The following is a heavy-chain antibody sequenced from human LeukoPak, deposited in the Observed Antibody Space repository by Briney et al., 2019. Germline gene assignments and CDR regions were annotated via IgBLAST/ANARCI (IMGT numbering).Heavy chain of an antibody. V-gene: IGHV3-23*01. CDR3: AKASCGGECYYAMDV. Sequence: PGVSLRLSCAASGFTFSSNAMNWVRQAPGKGLEGVSRICGSGRNTYYADSVKGRFTISRDNSKNTLYLQMNSLRAEDTAVYYCAKASCGGECYYAMDVWGQGTTVTVSS. J-gene: IGHJ6*02. CDR1: GFTFSSNA. D-gene: IGHD2-21*01. CDR2: ICGSGRNT.